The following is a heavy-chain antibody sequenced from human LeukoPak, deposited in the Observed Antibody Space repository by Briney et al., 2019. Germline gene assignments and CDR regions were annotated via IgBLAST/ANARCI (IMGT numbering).Heavy chain of an antibody. V-gene: IGHV4-34*01. J-gene: IGHJ5*02. CDR2: INHSGST. CDR3: ARERTSCSGWFGP. CDR1: GGSFSGYY. Sequence: SETLSLTCAVYGGSFSGYYWSWIRQPPGKGLEWIGEINHSGSTNYNPSLKRRVTISVDTSKNQFSLKLSSVTAADTAVYYCARERTSCSGWFGPWGQGTLVTVSS. D-gene: IGHD2-2*01.